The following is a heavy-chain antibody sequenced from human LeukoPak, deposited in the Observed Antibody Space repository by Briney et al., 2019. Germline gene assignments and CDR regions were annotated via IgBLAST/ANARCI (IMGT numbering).Heavy chain of an antibody. V-gene: IGHV1-69*01. CDR2: IIPIFGTA. J-gene: IGHJ4*02. Sequence: ASVKVSCKASGGTFSSYAISWVRQAPGQGLEWMGGIIPIFGTANYAQKFQGRVTITADEPTSTAYMELSSLRSEDTAVYYCARARGGYCSGGSCYSGLDYWGQGTLVTVSS. D-gene: IGHD2-15*01. CDR1: GGTFSSYA. CDR3: ARARGGYCSGGSCYSGLDY.